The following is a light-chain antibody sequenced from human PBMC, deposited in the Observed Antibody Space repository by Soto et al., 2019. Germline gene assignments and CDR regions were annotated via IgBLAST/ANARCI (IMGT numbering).Light chain of an antibody. CDR2: DAS. V-gene: IGKV3-11*01. CDR3: QQRSNWPWT. CDR1: QSVSSY. J-gene: IGKJ2*02. Sequence: EIVLTQSPATLSLSPGERATLSCRASQSVSSYLAWYQQKPGQAPRLLIYDASNRATGIPGRFSGSGSGADFSRTIGSVAPEDFAVYYCQQRSNWPWTFGQGTKLEI.